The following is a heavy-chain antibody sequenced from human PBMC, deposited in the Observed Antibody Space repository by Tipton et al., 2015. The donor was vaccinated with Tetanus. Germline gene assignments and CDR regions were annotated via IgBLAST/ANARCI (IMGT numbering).Heavy chain of an antibody. CDR2: ISSSSRYI. D-gene: IGHD1-1*01. CDR3: ARALQLERKFDF. V-gene: IGHV3-21*01. Sequence: GSLRLSCAASGFTLSRYTLNWVRQAPGKGLEWVSSISSSSRYIYYADSVKGRFTISRDNAKNSLYLQMIGLRAEDTAVYFCARALQLERKFDFWGQGTLVTVSS. J-gene: IGHJ4*02. CDR1: GFTLSRYT.